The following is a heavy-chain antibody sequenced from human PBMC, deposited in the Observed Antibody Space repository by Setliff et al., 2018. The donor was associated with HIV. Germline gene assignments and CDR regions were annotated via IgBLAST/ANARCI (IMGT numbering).Heavy chain of an antibody. J-gene: IGHJ4*02. V-gene: IGHV3-7*03. Sequence: LRLSCAASGFTFSRYWMSWIRQAPGKGLEWVANIKQDGSEKNYVDSVKGRFTISRDNAKSSLFLQMNSLRADDTALYYCARGPSYYYDSSGYYFDSWGQGTLVTVSS. D-gene: IGHD3-22*01. CDR3: ARGPSYYYDSSGYYFDS. CDR1: GFTFSRYW. CDR2: IKQDGSEK.